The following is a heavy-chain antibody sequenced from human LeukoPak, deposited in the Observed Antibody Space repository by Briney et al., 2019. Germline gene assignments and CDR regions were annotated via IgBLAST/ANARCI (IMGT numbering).Heavy chain of an antibody. CDR1: GYTFTSYD. CDR3: ASLTYYYDSSGYYYDGAIDI. CDR2: MNPNSGNT. V-gene: IGHV1-8*01. D-gene: IGHD3-22*01. Sequence: GASVKVSCKASGYTFTSYDINWVRQATGQGLEWMGWMNPNSGNTGYAQKFQGRVTMTRNTSISTAYMELSSLRSEDTAVYYCASLTYYYDSSGYYYDGAIDIWGQGTMVTVSS. J-gene: IGHJ3*02.